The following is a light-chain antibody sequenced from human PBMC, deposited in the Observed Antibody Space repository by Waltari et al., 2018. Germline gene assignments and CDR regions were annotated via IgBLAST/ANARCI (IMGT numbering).Light chain of an antibody. Sequence: QSALSQPASVPGSPGQSLTITCTGASTDLASYNLVAWYQHHPNRAPKPIIYEATKRPSGISHRFSGAKSGATASLRISGLQADDEADYYCCSYTGSSTSYGCGGGTKVTVL. V-gene: IGLV2-23*01. CDR3: CSYTGSSTSYG. J-gene: IGLJ1*01. CDR2: EAT. CDR1: STDLASYNL.